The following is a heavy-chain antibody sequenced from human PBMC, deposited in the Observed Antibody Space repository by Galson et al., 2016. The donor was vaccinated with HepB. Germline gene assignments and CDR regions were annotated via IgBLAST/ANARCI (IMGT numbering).Heavy chain of an antibody. CDR1: GFTFSRYA. CDR2: VTYDGTNA. CDR3: ARDHKEVTVEKYIHNRFDP. V-gene: IGHV3-30*04. D-gene: IGHD2-21*02. J-gene: IGHJ5*02. Sequence: SLRLSCAASGFTFSRYAMHWVRQAPGKGPEWVALVTYDGTNAYYTDAVKGRFTISRDNSKNMVYLQMDSPRTEDTAIYYCARDHKEVTVEKYIHNRFDPWGQGTLVAVSS.